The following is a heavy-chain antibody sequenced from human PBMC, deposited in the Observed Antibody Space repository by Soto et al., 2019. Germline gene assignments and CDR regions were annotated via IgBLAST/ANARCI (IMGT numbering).Heavy chain of an antibody. D-gene: IGHD3-22*01. J-gene: IGHJ6*02. CDR1: GFTFSNYA. CDR3: AKDGYYFDSSGYYGGGYYGMDV. Sequence: GGSLRLSCAASGFTFSNYALNWVRQAPGKGLEWVSTISASGGSTYYADSVKGRFTISRDSSKNTLYLQMNSLRAEDTAVYYCAKDGYYFDSSGYYGGGYYGMDVWGQGTTVTVSS. CDR2: ISASGGST. V-gene: IGHV3-23*01.